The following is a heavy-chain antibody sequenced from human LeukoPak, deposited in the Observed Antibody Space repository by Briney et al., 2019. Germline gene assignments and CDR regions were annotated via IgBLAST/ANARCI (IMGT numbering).Heavy chain of an antibody. J-gene: IGHJ4*02. CDR3: ARLTSSWSFDY. D-gene: IGHD6-13*01. CDR2: ISPDGSDT. Sequence: KCGESLKISCKGSGYSFTTYWIGWVRQMPGKGLEWMGIISPDGSDTRYSPPFQGQVTISADKSITTAYLQWSSLKASDTAMYYCARLTSSWSFDYWGQGTLVTVSS. V-gene: IGHV5-51*01. CDR1: GYSFTTYW.